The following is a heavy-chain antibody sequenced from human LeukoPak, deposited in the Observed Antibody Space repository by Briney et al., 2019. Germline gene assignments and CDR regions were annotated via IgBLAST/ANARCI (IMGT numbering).Heavy chain of an antibody. V-gene: IGHV3-7*01. Sequence: PGGSLRLSCAASGFIFVGYWMSWVRQAPGRGLEWVANTNPDGSIKYYVDSVNGRFTISRDNAKNSLYLQMNSLRAEDTAVYYCVSGFLQWLYWGQGTLVTVSS. D-gene: IGHD3-3*01. CDR3: VSGFLQWLY. CDR1: GFIFVGYW. CDR2: TNPDGSIK. J-gene: IGHJ4*02.